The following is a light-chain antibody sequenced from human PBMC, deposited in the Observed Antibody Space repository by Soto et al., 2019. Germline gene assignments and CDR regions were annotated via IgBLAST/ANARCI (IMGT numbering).Light chain of an antibody. CDR1: HSVSSTS. Sequence: EIVLTQSPGTLSLSPGERATLSCRASHSVSSTSLAWYQQKPGQAPRLLIYGASNRATGIPDRFSGSGSGSGTDFTLTISRLEPEDFAVYYCHQYGSSPLTFGQGTKVEI. CDR2: GAS. J-gene: IGKJ1*01. CDR3: HQYGSSPLT. V-gene: IGKV3-20*01.